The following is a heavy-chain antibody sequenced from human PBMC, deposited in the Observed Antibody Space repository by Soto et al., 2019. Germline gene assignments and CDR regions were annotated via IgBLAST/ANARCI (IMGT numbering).Heavy chain of an antibody. CDR3: AKDRDYDFWSGPNWFDP. J-gene: IGHJ5*02. V-gene: IGHV3-23*01. Sequence: EVQLLESGGGLVQPGGSLRLSCAASGFTFSSYAMSWVRQAPGKGLEWVSAISGSGGSTYYADSVKGRFTISRDNSKNTLYLQMNSLRAEDTAVYYCAKDRDYDFWSGPNWFDPWGQGTLVTVSS. D-gene: IGHD3-3*01. CDR1: GFTFSSYA. CDR2: ISGSGGST.